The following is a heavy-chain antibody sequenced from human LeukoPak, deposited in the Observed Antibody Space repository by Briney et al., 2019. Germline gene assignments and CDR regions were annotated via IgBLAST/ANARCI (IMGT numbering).Heavy chain of an antibody. CDR2: IKQDGSDK. Sequence: QPGGSLRLSCAASGFTINSYWITWVRQAPGKGLEWVADIKQDGSDKYYAGSVKGRFTISRDNAKNSLYLQMNSLRAEDTAVYFCARYNSAWKTDDYWGQGTLVTVSS. CDR3: ARYNSAWKTDDY. D-gene: IGHD6-19*01. V-gene: IGHV3-7*03. J-gene: IGHJ4*02. CDR1: GFTINSYW.